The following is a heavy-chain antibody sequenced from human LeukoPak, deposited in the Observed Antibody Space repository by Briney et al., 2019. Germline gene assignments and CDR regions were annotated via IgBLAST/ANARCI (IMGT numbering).Heavy chain of an antibody. D-gene: IGHD2-15*01. V-gene: IGHV1-58*01. J-gene: IGHJ5*02. CDR1: GFTFTSSA. Sequence: ASVKVSCKASGFTFTSSAVQWVRQARGQRLKWIGWIVVGSGNTNYAQKFQERVTITRDMSTSTAYMELSSLRSEDTAVYYCAAGGGYCSGGSCYSPNWFDPWGQGTLVTVSS. CDR2: IVVGSGNT. CDR3: AAGGGYCSGGSCYSPNWFDP.